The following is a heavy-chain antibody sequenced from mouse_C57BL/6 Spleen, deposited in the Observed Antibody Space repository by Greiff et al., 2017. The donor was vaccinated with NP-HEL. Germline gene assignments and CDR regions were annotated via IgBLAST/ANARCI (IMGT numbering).Heavy chain of an antibody. CDR3: ARFGTGYFDY. CDR1: GYTFTSYW. Sequence: QVHVKQPGAELVKPGASVKMSCKASGYTFTSYWITWVKQRPGQGLEWIGDIYPGSGSTNYNEKFKSKATLTVDTSSSTAYMQLSSLTSEDSAVYYCARFGTGYFDYWGQGTTLTVSS. V-gene: IGHV1-55*01. J-gene: IGHJ2*01. D-gene: IGHD4-1*01. CDR2: IYPGSGST.